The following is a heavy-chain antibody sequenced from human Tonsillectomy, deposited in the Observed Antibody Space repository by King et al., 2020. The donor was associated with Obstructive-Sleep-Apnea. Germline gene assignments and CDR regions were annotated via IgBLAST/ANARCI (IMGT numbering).Heavy chain of an antibody. CDR2: IYPGDSDT. V-gene: IGHV5-51*01. J-gene: IGHJ6*02. D-gene: IGHD2-2*01. CDR1: GYSFTSYW. Sequence: QLVQSGAELKKPGESLKISCKGSGYSFTSYWIGWVRQMPGKGLEWMGIIYPGDSDTTYSPSFQGQVTFSADKSISTDYLQGSSLKASDTAMYYCVTLGGYCSSTSCYDAYYYYGMDVWGQGTTVTVSS. CDR3: VTLGGYCSSTSCYDAYYYYGMDV.